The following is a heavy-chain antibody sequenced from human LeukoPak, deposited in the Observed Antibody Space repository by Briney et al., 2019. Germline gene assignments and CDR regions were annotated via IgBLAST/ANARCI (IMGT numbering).Heavy chain of an antibody. CDR1: GGSISSYY. CDR3: ARDLPGGATTGSDAFDI. V-gene: IGHV4-4*07. J-gene: IGHJ3*02. D-gene: IGHD1-26*01. Sequence: PSETLSLTCTVSGGSISSYYWSWIRQPAWKGLEWIGRIYTSGSTNYNPSLKSRVTMSVDTSKNQFSLKLSSVTAADTAVYYCARDLPGGATTGSDAFDIWGQGTMVTVSS. CDR2: IYTSGST.